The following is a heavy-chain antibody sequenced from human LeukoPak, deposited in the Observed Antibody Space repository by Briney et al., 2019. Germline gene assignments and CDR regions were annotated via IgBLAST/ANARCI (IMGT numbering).Heavy chain of an antibody. CDR3: ARHGGVYDFWSGLEGYYFDY. Sequence: GSLRLSCAASGFTFSSYGMHWVRQPPGKGLEWIGSIYYSGSTYYNPSLKSRVTISVDTSKNQFSLKLSSVTAADTAVYYCARHGGVYDFWSGLEGYYFDYWGQGTLVTVSS. D-gene: IGHD3-3*01. CDR2: IYYSGST. V-gene: IGHV4-39*01. J-gene: IGHJ4*02. CDR1: GFTFSSYG.